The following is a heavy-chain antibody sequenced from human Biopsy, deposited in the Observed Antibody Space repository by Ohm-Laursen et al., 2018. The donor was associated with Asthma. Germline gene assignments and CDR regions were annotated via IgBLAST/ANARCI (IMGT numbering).Heavy chain of an antibody. CDR2: ISTYNGNT. D-gene: IGHD3-9*01. Sequence: ASVKVSCKASGYTFTTYGISWLRQAPGQGLEWMGWISTYNGNTKYGRKVQGRVTMTTDTATSTAYIYLRSLRSDDTAVYYCARDQGSALSGADMDVWGQGTTVTVSS. CDR3: ARDQGSALSGADMDV. J-gene: IGHJ6*02. CDR1: GYTFTTYG. V-gene: IGHV1-18*01.